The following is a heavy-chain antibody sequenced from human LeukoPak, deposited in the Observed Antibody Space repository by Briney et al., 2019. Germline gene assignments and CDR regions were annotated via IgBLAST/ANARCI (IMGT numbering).Heavy chain of an antibody. V-gene: IGHV1-8*01. CDR1: GYTFTSYD. J-gene: IGHJ6*03. CDR2: MNPNSGNT. D-gene: IGHD2-2*01. Sequence: ASVKVSCKASGYTFTSYDINWVRQATGQGLEWMGWMNPNSGNTGYAQKFQGRVTMTRNTSISTAYMELSSLRSEDTAVYYCARGGIEYCSSTSCYAGATEYYYYYYYMDVWGKGTTVTISS. CDR3: ARGGIEYCSSTSCYAGATEYYYYYYYMDV.